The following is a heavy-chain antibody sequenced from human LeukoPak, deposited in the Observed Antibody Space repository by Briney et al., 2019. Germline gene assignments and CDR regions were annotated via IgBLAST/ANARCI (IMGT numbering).Heavy chain of an antibody. CDR3: ATKRGRIAARGWFYYYMDV. Sequence: SVKVSCKASGCTFSSYAISWVRQAPGQGLEWMGGIIPIFGTANYAQKFQGRVTITTDKSTSTAYMELSSLRSDDTAVYYCATKRGRIAARGWFYYYMDVWAKGTGLSVSS. J-gene: IGHJ6*03. CDR1: GCTFSSYA. D-gene: IGHD6-13*01. V-gene: IGHV1-69*05. CDR2: IIPIFGTA.